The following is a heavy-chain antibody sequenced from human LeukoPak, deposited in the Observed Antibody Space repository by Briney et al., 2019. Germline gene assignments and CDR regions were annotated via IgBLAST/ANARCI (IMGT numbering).Heavy chain of an antibody. CDR1: GYTFTSYD. J-gene: IGHJ6*02. V-gene: IGHV1-8*01. CDR2: MNPNSGNT. Sequence: GASVKVSCTASGYTFTSYDINWVRQATGQGLEWMGWMNPNSGNTGYAQKFQGRVTMTRNTSISTAYMELSSLRSEDTAVYYCARVWGSRFIQYGMDVWGQGTTVTVSS. D-gene: IGHD7-27*01. CDR3: ARVWGSRFIQYGMDV.